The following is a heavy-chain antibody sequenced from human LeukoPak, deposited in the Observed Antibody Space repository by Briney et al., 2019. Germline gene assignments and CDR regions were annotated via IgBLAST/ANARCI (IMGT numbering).Heavy chain of an antibody. D-gene: IGHD4-17*01. J-gene: IGHJ6*02. CDR2: IWYDGSNK. CDR1: GFMFSSNG. CDR3: ARDLTVTTGSYYYYYVMDV. V-gene: IGHV3-33*01. Sequence: GRSLSLSCAGYGFMFSSNGMHWVRQAPGKGLEWVAVIWYDGSNKYYGDSVKGRFTISRDNSKNTLYLQMTSLRAEDTAVYYCARDLTVTTGSYYYYYVMDVWGQGTTVTVSS.